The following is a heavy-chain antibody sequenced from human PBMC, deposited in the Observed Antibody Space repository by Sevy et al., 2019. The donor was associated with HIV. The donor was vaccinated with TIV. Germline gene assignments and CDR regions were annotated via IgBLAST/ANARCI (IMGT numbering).Heavy chain of an antibody. CDR3: AKEWTLLSDWYGEFDY. CDR2: ISNSGANT. CDR1: GFTFTNYG. Sequence: GGSLRLSCAASGFTFTNYGMHWFRQAPGKGLEWVSCISNSGANTYYADSVRGRFTVSRDNSKNTVYLQLNSLRAEDTAIYYCAKEWTLLSDWYGEFDYWGQGTLVTVSS. J-gene: IGHJ4*02. V-gene: IGHV3-23*01. D-gene: IGHD6-19*01.